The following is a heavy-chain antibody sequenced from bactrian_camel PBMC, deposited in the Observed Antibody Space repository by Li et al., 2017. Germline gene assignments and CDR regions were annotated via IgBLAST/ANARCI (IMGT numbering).Heavy chain of an antibody. CDR3: AAGLGECYTFYRSTYDY. D-gene: IGHD2*01. CDR2: ISVTASTT. V-gene: IGHV3S63*01. J-gene: IGHJ4*01. CDR1: GTTYTPYC. Sequence: VQLVESGGGSVQTGGSLRLSCEASGTTYTPYCMAWFRQVPGKEREGVARISVTASTTVYADSVKGRFTISQDNAKNMVYLQMNNLKPEDTAMYYCAAGLGECYTFYRSTYDYWGQGTQVTVS.